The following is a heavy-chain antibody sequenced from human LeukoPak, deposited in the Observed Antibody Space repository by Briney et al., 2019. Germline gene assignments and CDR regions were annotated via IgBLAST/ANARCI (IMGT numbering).Heavy chain of an antibody. D-gene: IGHD6-13*01. J-gene: IGHJ4*02. CDR3: ARDRAVYSRTLED. Sequence: GGSLRLSCAASGFTFSSYWMGWVRQAPGKGLEWVANIKQDGSEKYYVDSVKGRFTISRDNAKNSLYLHMSSLRAEDTAMYFCARDRAVYSRTLEDWGQGTLVTVSS. V-gene: IGHV3-7*01. CDR2: IKQDGSEK. CDR1: GFTFSSYW.